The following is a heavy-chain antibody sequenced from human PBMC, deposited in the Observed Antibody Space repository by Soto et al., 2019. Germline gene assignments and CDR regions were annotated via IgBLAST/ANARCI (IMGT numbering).Heavy chain of an antibody. CDR2: INHSGST. CDR3: ARGLVPNYYYYYMDV. CDR1: GGSFSGYC. V-gene: IGHV4-34*01. J-gene: IGHJ6*03. Sequence: SETLSLTCAVYGGSFSGYCWSWIRQPPGKGLEWIGEINHSGSTNYNPSLKSRVTISVDTSKNQFSLKLSSVTAADTAVYYCARGLVPNYYYYYMDVWGKGTTVTVSS.